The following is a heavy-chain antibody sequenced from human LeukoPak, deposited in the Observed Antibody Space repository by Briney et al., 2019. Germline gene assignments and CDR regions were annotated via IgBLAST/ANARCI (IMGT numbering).Heavy chain of an antibody. D-gene: IGHD3-10*01. CDR2: IKQDGSEK. CDR1: GFTFSSYW. V-gene: IGHV3-7*04. J-gene: IGHJ4*02. CDR3: ARDLSYYGSGSYGY. Sequence: PGGSLRLSCAASGFTFSSYWMSWARQAPGKGLEWVANIKQDGSEKYYVDSVKGRFTISRDNAKNSLYLQMNSLRAEDTAVYYCARDLSYYGSGSYGYWGQGTLVTVSS.